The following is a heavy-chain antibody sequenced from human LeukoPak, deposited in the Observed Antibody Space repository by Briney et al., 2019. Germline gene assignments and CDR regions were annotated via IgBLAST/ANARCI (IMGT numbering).Heavy chain of an antibody. V-gene: IGHV3-11*01. J-gene: IGHJ3*02. CDR3: AKDLGGLGSKGTLEPFDI. D-gene: IGHD6-19*01. CDR1: GFSFGDYY. CDR2: ISSIGSTI. Sequence: GGSLRLSCAASGFSFGDYYMTWIRQVPGKGLEWVSYISSIGSTIYYADSVRGRFTISRDNDKNSMYLQMNSLRAEDTAVYYCAKDLGGLGSKGTLEPFDIWGQGTMVTVSS.